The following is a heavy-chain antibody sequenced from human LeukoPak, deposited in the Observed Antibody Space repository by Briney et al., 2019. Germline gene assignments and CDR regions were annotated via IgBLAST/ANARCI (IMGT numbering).Heavy chain of an antibody. CDR1: GGSFSGYY. CDR2: INHSGST. V-gene: IGHV4-34*01. D-gene: IGHD3-10*01. CDR3: AIWFGELLSYFDY. J-gene: IGHJ4*02. Sequence: PSETLSLTCAVYGGSFSGYYWSWIRQPPGKGLEWIGEINHSGSTNYNPSLKSRVTISVDTSKNQFSLKLSSVTAADTAVYYCAIWFGELLSYFDYWGQGTLVTDSS.